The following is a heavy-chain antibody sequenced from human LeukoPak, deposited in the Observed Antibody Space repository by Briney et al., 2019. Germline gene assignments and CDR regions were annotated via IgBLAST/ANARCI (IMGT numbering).Heavy chain of an antibody. J-gene: IGHJ4*02. CDR1: GFTFSSYA. CDR2: ISYDGSNK. D-gene: IGHD6-13*01. Sequence: GGSLRLSCAASGFTFSSYAMHWVRQAPGKGLEWVAVISYDGSNKYYADSVKGRFTISRDNSKNTLYLQMNSLRAEDTAVYYCAKDNRIAAAGPLDYWGQGTLVTVSS. V-gene: IGHV3-30-3*01. CDR3: AKDNRIAAAGPLDY.